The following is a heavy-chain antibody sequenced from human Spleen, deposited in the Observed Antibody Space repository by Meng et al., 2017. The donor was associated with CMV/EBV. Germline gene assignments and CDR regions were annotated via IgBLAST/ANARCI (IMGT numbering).Heavy chain of an antibody. CDR2: INTDSDNT. J-gene: IGHJ4*02. V-gene: IGHV1-18*01. D-gene: IGHD3/OR15-3a*01. CDR3: ARDRDWGQIDY. CDR1: GYTFSDYG. Sequence: SCNASGYTFSDYGISWVRQAPGQGLEWMAWINTDSDNTDYAQTLQGRVTVTTDTSTSTTYMELRNLRSDDTAVYYCARDRDWGQIDYWGQGTLVTVSS.